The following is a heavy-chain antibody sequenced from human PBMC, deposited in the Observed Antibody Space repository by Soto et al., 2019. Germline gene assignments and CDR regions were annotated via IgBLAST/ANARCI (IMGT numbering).Heavy chain of an antibody. CDR1: GYCFTSNW. D-gene: IGHD6-6*01. CDR2: IYPGDTDT. J-gene: IGHJ3*02. Sequence: PGETLKISCTGSGYCFTSNWIGWVRQMHGSSLQWMGIIYPGDTDTSYSPPFLGHIIISSDNTISTAYLLWSSLKASATAMYYYARQRSTAAPLDASDIWGQGTWVTVS. V-gene: IGHV5-51*01. CDR3: ARQRSTAAPLDASDI.